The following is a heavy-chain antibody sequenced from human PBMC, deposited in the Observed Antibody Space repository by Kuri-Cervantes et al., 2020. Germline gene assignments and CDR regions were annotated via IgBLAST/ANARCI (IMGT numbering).Heavy chain of an antibody. CDR3: ARVGYSGSYRVGIDY. CDR2: INHSGST. D-gene: IGHD1-26*01. CDR1: GGSFSGYY. Sequence: SETLSLTCAVYGGSFSGYYWNWIRQPPGKGLEWIGEINHSGSTNYNPSLKSRITISVDTSKNQFSLKLSSVTPEDTAVYYCARVGYSGSYRVGIDYWGQGTLVTVSS. J-gene: IGHJ4*02. V-gene: IGHV4-34*01.